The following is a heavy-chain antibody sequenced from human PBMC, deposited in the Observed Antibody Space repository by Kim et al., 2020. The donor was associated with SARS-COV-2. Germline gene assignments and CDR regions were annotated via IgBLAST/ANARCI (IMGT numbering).Heavy chain of an antibody. V-gene: IGHV1-69*06. CDR3: ARDADGSFAY. D-gene: IGHD3-3*01. Sequence: TANYAQKFQGRGTITSDKSTGTTYMELSSLKSDDTAVYYCARDADGSFAYWGQGTLVTVSS. J-gene: IGHJ4*02. CDR2: TA.